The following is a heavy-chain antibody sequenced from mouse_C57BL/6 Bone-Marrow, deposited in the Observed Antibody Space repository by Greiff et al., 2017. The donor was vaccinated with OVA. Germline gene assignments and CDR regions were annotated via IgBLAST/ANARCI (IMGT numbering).Heavy chain of an antibody. CDR2: IYPGDGDT. CDR3: ARWVTTVVATGLGRAYFDY. Sequence: VQLQQSGPELVKPGASVKISCKASGYAFSSSWMNWVKQRPGKGLEWIGRIYPGDGDTNYNVKFKGKATLTADKSSSTAYMQLSSLTYEDSAVYFCARWVTTVVATGLGRAYFDYWGQGTTLTVSS. D-gene: IGHD1-1*01. J-gene: IGHJ2*01. V-gene: IGHV1-82*01. CDR1: GYAFSSSW.